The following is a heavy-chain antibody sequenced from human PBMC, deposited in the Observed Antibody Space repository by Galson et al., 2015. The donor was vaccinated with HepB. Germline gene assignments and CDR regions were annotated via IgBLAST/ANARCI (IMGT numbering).Heavy chain of an antibody. CDR1: GYTLTGYY. V-gene: IGHV1-2*02. Sequence: SVKVSCKASGYTLTGYYMHWVRQAPGQGLEWMGWINPNSGGTNYAQKFQGRVTMTRDTSISTAYMELSRLRSDDTAVYYCARARDYYDSSGYYWARPYYYYGMDVWGQGTAVTVSS. CDR2: INPNSGGT. D-gene: IGHD3-22*01. J-gene: IGHJ6*02. CDR3: ARARDYYDSSGYYWARPYYYYGMDV.